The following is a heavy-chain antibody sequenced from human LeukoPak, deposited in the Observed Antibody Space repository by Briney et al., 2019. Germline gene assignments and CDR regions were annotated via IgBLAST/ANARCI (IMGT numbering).Heavy chain of an antibody. CDR3: ARFFREWLYNFDY. D-gene: IGHD3-3*01. Sequence: PGGSLRLSCAASGFAFSSYSMNRVRQAPGKGLEWVSYISSSSSTIYYADSVKGRFTISRDNAKNSLYLQMNSLRAEDTAVYYCARFFREWLYNFDYWGQGTLVTVSS. J-gene: IGHJ4*02. V-gene: IGHV3-48*01. CDR2: ISSSSSTI. CDR1: GFAFSSYS.